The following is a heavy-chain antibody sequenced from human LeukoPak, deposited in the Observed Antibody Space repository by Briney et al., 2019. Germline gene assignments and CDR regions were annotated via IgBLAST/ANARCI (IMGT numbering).Heavy chain of an antibody. Sequence: PSETLSLTCTVSGGTISSSSYYWGWIRQPPGKGLEWIGSIYYSGTTYYNPSLESRVTISVDTSKSQFPLRLTSVTAADTAVYYCARHVRFLEWLSSYYFDYWGQGTLVTVSS. CDR2: IYYSGTT. D-gene: IGHD3-3*01. J-gene: IGHJ4*02. CDR1: GGTISSSSYY. CDR3: ARHVRFLEWLSSYYFDY. V-gene: IGHV4-39*01.